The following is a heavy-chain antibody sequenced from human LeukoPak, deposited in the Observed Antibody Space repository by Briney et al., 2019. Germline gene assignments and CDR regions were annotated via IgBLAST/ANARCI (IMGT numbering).Heavy chain of an antibody. CDR1: GYTFTSYY. D-gene: IGHD3-3*01. Sequence: GASVKVSCKASGYTFTSYYMHWVRQAPGQGLEWMGIINPSGGSTSYAQKFQGRVTMTRDTSTSTVYMELSSLRSEDTAVYYCARSPIFGVVITHYFDYWGQGTLVTVSS. V-gene: IGHV1-46*01. CDR2: INPSGGST. CDR3: ARSPIFGVVITHYFDY. J-gene: IGHJ4*02.